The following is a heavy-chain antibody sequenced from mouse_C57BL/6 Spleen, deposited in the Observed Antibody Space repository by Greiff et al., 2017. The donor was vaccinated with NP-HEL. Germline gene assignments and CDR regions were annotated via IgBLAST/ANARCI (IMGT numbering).Heavy chain of an antibody. V-gene: IGHV5-9*01. Sequence: EVQLVESGGGLVKPGGSLKLSCAASGFTFSSYTMSWVRQTPEKRLEWVATISGGGGNTYYPDSVKGRFTISRDNAKNTLYLQMSSLRSEDTALYYCARPMLLLRFAYWGQGTLVTVSA. CDR1: GFTFSSYT. CDR2: ISGGGGNT. CDR3: ARPMLLLRFAY. J-gene: IGHJ3*01. D-gene: IGHD1-1*01.